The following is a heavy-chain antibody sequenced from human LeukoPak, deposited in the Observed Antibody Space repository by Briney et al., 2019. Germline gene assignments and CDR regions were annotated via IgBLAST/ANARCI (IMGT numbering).Heavy chain of an antibody. CDR3: ARGTLYCSGGSCYDY. Sequence: GESLKISCKGSGYSFTSYWIGWVRQMPGKGLEWMGIIYPGDSDTRYSPSFQGQVTISADESISTAYLQWSSLKASDTAMYYCARGTLYCSGGSCYDYWGQGTLVTVSS. V-gene: IGHV5-51*01. CDR1: GYSFTSYW. CDR2: IYPGDSDT. J-gene: IGHJ4*02. D-gene: IGHD2-15*01.